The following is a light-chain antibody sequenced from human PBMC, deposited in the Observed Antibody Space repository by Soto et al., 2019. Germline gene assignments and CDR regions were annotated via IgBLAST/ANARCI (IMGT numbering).Light chain of an antibody. CDR2: AAS. J-gene: IGKJ2*01. CDR3: QQSYKTPHT. Sequence: DIQMTQAPSSLSSSVGDRVTITCRASQGVSAYLLWYQQRQGTAPKLLIYAASNLLSGVPSRFSGSGSGTNFTLTLSSLQPEDFASYYGQQSYKTPHTFGQGTKLDTK. V-gene: IGKV1-39*01. CDR1: QGVSAY.